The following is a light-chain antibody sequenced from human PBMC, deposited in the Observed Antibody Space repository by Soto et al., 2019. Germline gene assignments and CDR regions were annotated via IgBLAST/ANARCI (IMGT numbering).Light chain of an antibody. V-gene: IGKV3-20*01. CDR2: DA. CDR1: QSVSSSY. CDR3: QHYGTSAL. J-gene: IGKJ3*01. Sequence: EIVLTQSPGTLSLSPGERATLSCRASQSVSSSYLAWYQQKPGQAPRLLIYDAFRATGIPDRFSGSGSGTDFTLTITRLEPEDFAVYYCQHYGTSALFGPGTKVDI.